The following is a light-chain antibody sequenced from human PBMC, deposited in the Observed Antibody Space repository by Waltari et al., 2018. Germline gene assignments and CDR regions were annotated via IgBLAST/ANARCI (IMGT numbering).Light chain of an antibody. J-gene: IGKJ2*03. V-gene: IGKV1-17*01. CDR1: QGISSY. CDR3: LQYNSNPYS. CDR2: AAS. Sequence: DIQMTQSPSSLSASAGDRVTITCRASQGISSYLNWYQQKPGKTPKRLVYAASSLETGVPSRFSGSGSGTDFTLIISSLQPEDFATYYCLQYNSNPYSFGQGTKVEIK.